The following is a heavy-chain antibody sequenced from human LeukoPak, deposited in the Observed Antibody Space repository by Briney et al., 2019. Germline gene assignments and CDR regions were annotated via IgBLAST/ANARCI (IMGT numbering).Heavy chain of an antibody. V-gene: IGHV3-49*03. Sequence: GGSLRLSCTASGFTFNEYAMSWFRQAPGKGLEWVGFIRSKGSGGTIEYAASVKGRFTLSRDVSKSIVSLQMNSLQSEDTAVYYCVKGRTRADSWGQGTLVTVSS. CDR2: IRSKGSGGTI. J-gene: IGHJ4*02. D-gene: IGHD3-3*01. CDR1: GFTFNEYA. CDR3: VKGRTRADS.